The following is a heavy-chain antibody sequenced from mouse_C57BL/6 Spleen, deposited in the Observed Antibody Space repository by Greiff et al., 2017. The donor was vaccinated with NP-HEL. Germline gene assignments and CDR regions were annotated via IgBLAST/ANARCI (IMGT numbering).Heavy chain of an antibody. CDR2: IYPGSGNT. J-gene: IGHJ2*01. Sequence: QVQLKQSGAELVRPGASVKLSCKASGYTFTDYYINWVKQRPGQGLEWIARIYPGSGNTYYNEKFKGKATLTAEKSSSTAYMQLSSLTSEDSAVYFCARDGNTGYFDYWGQGTTLTVSS. V-gene: IGHV1-76*01. D-gene: IGHD2-1*01. CDR1: GYTFTDYY. CDR3: ARDGNTGYFDY.